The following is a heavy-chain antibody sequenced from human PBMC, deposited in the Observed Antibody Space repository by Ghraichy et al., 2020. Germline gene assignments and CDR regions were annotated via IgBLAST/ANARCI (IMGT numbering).Heavy chain of an antibody. D-gene: IGHD2-2*01. CDR2: IYYSGNT. V-gene: IGHV4-39*01. Sequence: SQTLSLTCIVSGDSVTSTRNHWAWVRQPPGKGLEWIGSIYYSGNTYYNPSLKSRVTISVNTSKNQFSLRLTSMTATDTAIYYCARRQYKLSNFYYYYGMDVWGRGTTVIVSS. J-gene: IGHJ6*02. CDR1: GDSVTSTRNH. CDR3: ARRQYKLSNFYYYYGMDV.